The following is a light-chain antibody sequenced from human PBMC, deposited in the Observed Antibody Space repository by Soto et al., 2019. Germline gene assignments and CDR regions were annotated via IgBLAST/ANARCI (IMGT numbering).Light chain of an antibody. J-gene: IGLJ2*01. V-gene: IGLV4-69*01. CDR2: LNNDGSH. Sequence: QLVLTQSPSASASLGASVKLTCTLSSGHSSYAIAWHQKQPGKAPRYLIDLNNDGSHTKGDGIPDRFSGSSSGAERYLIISSLQSEDEADYYCQTWGTGFQVFGGGTKVTVL. CDR1: SGHSSYA. CDR3: QTWGTGFQV.